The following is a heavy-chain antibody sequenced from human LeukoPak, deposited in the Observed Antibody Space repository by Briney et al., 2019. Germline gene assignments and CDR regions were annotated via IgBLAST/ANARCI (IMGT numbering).Heavy chain of an antibody. CDR1: GFTFSSYA. J-gene: IGHJ4*02. CDR2: ISYDGSNK. CDR3: ARASRGSSGYYSPYYFDY. D-gene: IGHD3-22*01. V-gene: IGHV3-30-3*01. Sequence: GGSLRLSCAASGFTFSSYAMHWVRQAPGKGLEWVAVISYDGSNKYYADSAKGRFTISRDNSKNTLYLQMNSLRAEDTAVYYCARASRGSSGYYSPYYFDYWGQGTLVTVSS.